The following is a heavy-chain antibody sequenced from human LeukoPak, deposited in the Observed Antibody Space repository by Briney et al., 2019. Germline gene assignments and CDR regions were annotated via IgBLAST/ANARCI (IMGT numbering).Heavy chain of an antibody. J-gene: IGHJ6*02. V-gene: IGHV3-49*04. CDR3: TRGPTGRWLYYGMDV. D-gene: IGHD5-24*01. CDR1: GFTFGDHA. Sequence: GGSLRLSCITSGFTFGDHAMSWVRQAPGKGLDWVGFIRSKGYGGTTEYAASVKGRFTISRDDSKSTAYLQMNSLKSEDTAVYYCTRGPTGRWLYYGMDVWGQGTTVIVSS. CDR2: IRSKGYGGTT.